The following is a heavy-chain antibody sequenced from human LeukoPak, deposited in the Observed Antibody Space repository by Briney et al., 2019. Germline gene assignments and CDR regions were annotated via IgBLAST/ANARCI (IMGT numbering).Heavy chain of an antibody. J-gene: IGHJ4*02. Sequence: GGSLRLSCAASGFTFSSNNMNWVRQAPGKGLEWVSSIRSSSSYIYYADSVKGRFTISRDNAKNSLYLQMNNLRAEDTAVYYCARGVEMATVRNYFDYWGQGILVTVSS. CDR2: IRSSSSYI. V-gene: IGHV3-21*01. CDR3: ARGVEMATVRNYFDY. D-gene: IGHD5-24*01. CDR1: GFTFSSNN.